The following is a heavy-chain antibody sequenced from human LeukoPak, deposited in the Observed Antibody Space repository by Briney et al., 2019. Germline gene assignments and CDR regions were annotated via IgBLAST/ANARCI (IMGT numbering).Heavy chain of an antibody. CDR2: IYYSGST. CDR1: GGSISSYY. CDR3: ATTHYYYDSSGHGY. D-gene: IGHD3-22*01. J-gene: IGHJ4*02. Sequence: PSETLSLTCTVSGGSISSYYWSWIRQPPGKGLEWIGNIYYSGSTNYNPSLKSRVTISVDKSKNQFSLKLSSVTAADTAVYYCATTHYYYDSSGHGYWGQGTLVTVSS. V-gene: IGHV4-59*12.